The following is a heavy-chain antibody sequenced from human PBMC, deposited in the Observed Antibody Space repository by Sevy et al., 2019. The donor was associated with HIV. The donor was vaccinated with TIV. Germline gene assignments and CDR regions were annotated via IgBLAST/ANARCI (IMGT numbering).Heavy chain of an antibody. CDR2: ISGSGGST. CDR3: AKDPANWGYLFDY. Sequence: GGSLRLSCAAPGFTFSSYAMSWVRQAPGKGLEWVSAISGSGGSTYYADSVKGRFTISRDNSKNTLYLQMNSLRAEDTAVYYCAKDPANWGYLFDYWGQGTLVTVSS. D-gene: IGHD7-27*01. V-gene: IGHV3-23*01. J-gene: IGHJ4*02. CDR1: GFTFSSYA.